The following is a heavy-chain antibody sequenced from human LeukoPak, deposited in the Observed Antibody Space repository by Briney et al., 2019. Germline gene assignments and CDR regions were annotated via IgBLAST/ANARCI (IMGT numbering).Heavy chain of an antibody. V-gene: IGHV4-39*01. CDR1: GGSISRSIYY. Sequence: SETLSLTCTVSGGSISRSIYYWAWLRQPPGKGLEWIGTIYYSGYTYYNPSLKSRVTIAVDTSKNQFSLNVTSVTAADTAVYYCASRAKEYNSGWSLDYWGQGSQVTVSS. J-gene: IGHJ4*02. CDR3: ASRAKEYNSGWSLDY. D-gene: IGHD6-19*01. CDR2: IYYSGYT.